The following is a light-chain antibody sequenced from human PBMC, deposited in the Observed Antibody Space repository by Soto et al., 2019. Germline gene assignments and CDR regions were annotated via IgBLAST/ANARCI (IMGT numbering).Light chain of an antibody. V-gene: IGKV3-15*01. Sequence: EIVMTQSPATLSVSPGERATLSCRASQSFSSNLACYQQKPGQAPRLLIYGASTRATGIPASFSGSGFGTEFTLTISSLQSEDFAVYYCQQYNNWPRWTFGQGTKVDIK. CDR3: QQYNNWPRWT. J-gene: IGKJ1*01. CDR1: QSFSSN. CDR2: GAS.